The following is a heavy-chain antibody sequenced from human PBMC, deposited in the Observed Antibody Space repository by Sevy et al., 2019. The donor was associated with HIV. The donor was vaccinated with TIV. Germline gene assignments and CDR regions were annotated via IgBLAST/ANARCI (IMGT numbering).Heavy chain of an antibody. CDR1: GYTLTELS. J-gene: IGHJ3*02. CDR3: ATGVGGAFDI. V-gene: IGHV1-24*01. CDR2: FDPEDGET. Sequence: ASVKVSCKVSGYTLTELSMHWVRQAPGKGLEWMGGFDPEDGETIYAQKFQGSVTMTEDTSTDTAYMELRSLRSEDTAVYYCATGVGGAFDIWGQGTMVTVSS. D-gene: IGHD1-26*01.